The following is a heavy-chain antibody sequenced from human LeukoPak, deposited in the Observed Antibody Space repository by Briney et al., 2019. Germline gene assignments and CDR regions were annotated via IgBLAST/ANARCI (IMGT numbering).Heavy chain of an antibody. J-gene: IGHJ6*02. CDR3: ARDLGGYISSWTYYYYGMDV. CDR1: GITLSNYG. D-gene: IGHD6-13*01. V-gene: IGHV3-23*01. CDR2: ISDTGGRT. Sequence: GGSLRLSCAVSGITLSNYGMTWVRQAPGKGLEWVAGISDTGGRTNYADSVKGRFTISRDNPKNTLYLQMNSLRAEDTAVYYCARDLGGYISSWTYYYYGMDVWGQGTTVTVSS.